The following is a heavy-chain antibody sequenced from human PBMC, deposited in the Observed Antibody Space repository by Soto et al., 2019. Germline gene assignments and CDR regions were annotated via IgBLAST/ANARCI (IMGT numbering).Heavy chain of an antibody. CDR2: IYTSGST. D-gene: IGHD1-26*01. Sequence: QVQLQESGPGLVKPSETLSLTCTVSGGSISSYYWSWIRQPAGKGLEWIGRIYTSGSTNYNPSLNSRVTRSVDTSKNQFSLKLSSVNAADTAVYYCARVNSVSSGPSAFDIWGQGTMVTVSS. J-gene: IGHJ3*02. CDR3: ARVNSVSSGPSAFDI. V-gene: IGHV4-4*07. CDR1: GGSISSYY.